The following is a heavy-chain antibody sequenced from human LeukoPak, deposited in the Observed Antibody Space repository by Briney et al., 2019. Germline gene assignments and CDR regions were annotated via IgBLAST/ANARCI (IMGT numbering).Heavy chain of an antibody. D-gene: IGHD3-9*01. J-gene: IGHJ6*03. CDR2: IYYSGST. V-gene: IGHV4-59*01. CDR3: ARGRGLMDDILTGYSHMDV. CDR1: GGSISSYY. Sequence: SETLSLTCTVSGGSISSYYWSWIRQPPGKGLEWTGYIYYSGSTNYNPSLKSRVTISVDTSKNQFSLKLSSVTAADTAVYYCARGRGLMDDILTGYSHMDVWGKGTTVTISS.